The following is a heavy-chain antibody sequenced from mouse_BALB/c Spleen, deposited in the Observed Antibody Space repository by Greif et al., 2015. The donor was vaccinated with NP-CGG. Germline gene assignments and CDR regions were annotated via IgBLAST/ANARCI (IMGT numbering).Heavy chain of an antibody. CDR3: AREGGWFAY. Sequence: VQLVESGAELMKPGASVKISCKATGYTFSSYWIEWVKQRPGHGLEWIGEILPGSGSTNYNEKFKGKATLTADTSSNTAYMQLSSLTSEDSAVYYCAREGGWFAYWGQGTLVTVSA. V-gene: IGHV1-9*01. J-gene: IGHJ3*01. CDR1: GYTFSSYW. CDR2: ILPGSGST.